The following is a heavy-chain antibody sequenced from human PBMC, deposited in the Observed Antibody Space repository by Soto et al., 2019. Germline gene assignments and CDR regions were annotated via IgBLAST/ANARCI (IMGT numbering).Heavy chain of an antibody. J-gene: IGHJ4*02. D-gene: IGHD5-18*01. CDR1: GYTFTSYA. V-gene: IGHV1-18*01. CDR2: IRGYNGYT. Sequence: QVHLVQSGAEVKKPGASVKVSCKASGYTFTSYAISWVRQAPGQGLEWMGWIRGYNGYTKYAQKLQGRVTMTTDTSTGTAYMELRSLRSDDTAVYYCARVVDTAMASFDYWGQGTLVTVSS. CDR3: ARVVDTAMASFDY.